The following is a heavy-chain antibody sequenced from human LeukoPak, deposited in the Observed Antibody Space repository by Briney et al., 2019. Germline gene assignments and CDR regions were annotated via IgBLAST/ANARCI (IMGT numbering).Heavy chain of an antibody. CDR3: AKGPGYSGYDFDY. D-gene: IGHD5-12*01. Sequence: GGSLRLSCAASGFTFSSYWMSWVRQAPGKGLEWVAFIRYDGSNKYYADSVKGRFTISRDNSKNTLYLQMNSLRAEDTAVYYCAKGPGYSGYDFDYWGQGTLVTVSS. CDR2: IRYDGSNK. J-gene: IGHJ4*02. V-gene: IGHV3-30*02. CDR1: GFTFSSYW.